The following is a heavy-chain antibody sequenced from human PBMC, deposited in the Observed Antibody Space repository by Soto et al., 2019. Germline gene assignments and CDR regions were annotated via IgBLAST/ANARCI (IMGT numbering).Heavy chain of an antibody. V-gene: IGHV3-66*01. CDR1: GFTVSTNY. Sequence: EVHLVESGGGLVQPGESLKLSCVVSGFTVSTNYMTWVRQAPGKGLEWVSGIHIGGGTHYADSVDGRITISRDNSENTLYLQINNLRTEDTAVYYCARVMPYCSGGSCHSVDYWGQGTLVNVSS. CDR3: ARVMPYCSGGSCHSVDY. J-gene: IGHJ4*02. D-gene: IGHD2-15*01. CDR2: IHIGGGT.